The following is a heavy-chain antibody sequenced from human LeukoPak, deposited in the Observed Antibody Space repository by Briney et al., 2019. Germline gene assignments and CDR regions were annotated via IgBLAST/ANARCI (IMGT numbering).Heavy chain of an antibody. Sequence: PSETLSLTCTVSGGSISGYYWTWIRQSPGKXPEWLAYVRYTGTPNYNPSLKSRVTISVDTSKNQFSLTLTSVTAADTAVYYCARHVAPDMDYFDYWGPGTLVTVSP. D-gene: IGHD2-15*01. V-gene: IGHV4-59*08. J-gene: IGHJ4*02. CDR1: GGSISGYY. CDR2: VRYTGTP. CDR3: ARHVAPDMDYFDY.